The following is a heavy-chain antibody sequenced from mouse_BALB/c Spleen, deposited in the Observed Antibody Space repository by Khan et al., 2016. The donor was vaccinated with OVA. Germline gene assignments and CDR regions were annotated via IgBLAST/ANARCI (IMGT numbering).Heavy chain of an antibody. D-gene: IGHD2-4*01. CDR1: GFSLTSYG. Sequence: QVQLKQSGPGLVAPSQSLSITCTVSGFSLTSYGVHWVRQPPGKGLEWLGVIWSGGSTNYNSALMSSLSVSKDNSKSQVFLKMNSLQTDDTAMYYCARDRGYDFEYFDYWGQGTTLTVSS. J-gene: IGHJ2*01. CDR2: IWSGGST. V-gene: IGHV2-9*02. CDR3: ARDRGYDFEYFDY.